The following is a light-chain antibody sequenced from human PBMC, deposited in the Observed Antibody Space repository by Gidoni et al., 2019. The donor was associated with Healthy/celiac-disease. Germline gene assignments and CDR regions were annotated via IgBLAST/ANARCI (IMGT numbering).Light chain of an antibody. V-gene: IGKV2-28*01. CDR1: QSLLHSNGYNY. CDR3: MQALQTPLT. CDR2: LGS. J-gene: IGKJ4*01. Sequence: DIVMTQSPLSLPGTPGAPASISCRSSQSLLHSNGYNYLDWYLQKPGQSPQLLIYLGSNRASGVPDRFSGSGSGTDFTLKISRVEAEDVGVYYCMQALQTPLTFGGGTKVEIK.